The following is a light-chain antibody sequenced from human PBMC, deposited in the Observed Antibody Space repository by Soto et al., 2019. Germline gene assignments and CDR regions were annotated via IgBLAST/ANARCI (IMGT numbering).Light chain of an antibody. CDR3: QQRNIWPLT. V-gene: IGKV3D-11*01. CDR2: DAS. J-gene: IGKJ3*01. CDR1: QGIGNY. Sequence: EDVLTQSPAILSLSPGERATLSCRASQGIGNYLAWYQQKPGQAPRLLIYDASNRATGIPARFSGSGSDTDFTLTIDSLEPEDSAVCYCQQRNIWPLTFGPGTRVEIK.